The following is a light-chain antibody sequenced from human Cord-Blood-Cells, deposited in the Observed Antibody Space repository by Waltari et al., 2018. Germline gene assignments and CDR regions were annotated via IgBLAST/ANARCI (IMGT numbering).Light chain of an antibody. CDR2: RNN. Sequence: QSVLTQPPSASGTPGQRVTISCSGSSSNLGSNYVYWYQQLPGTAPKLLIYRNNQRPSVVPDRFSGSKSGTSASLAISGLRSEDGADYYCAAWDDSLSGRVFGGGTKLTVL. V-gene: IGLV1-47*01. CDR3: AAWDDSLSGRV. CDR1: SSNLGSNY. J-gene: IGLJ3*02.